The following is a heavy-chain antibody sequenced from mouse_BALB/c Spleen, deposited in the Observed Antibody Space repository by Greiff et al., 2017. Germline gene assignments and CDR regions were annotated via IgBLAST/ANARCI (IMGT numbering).Heavy chain of an antibody. CDR3: ARRGYFDY. CDR2: INSNGGST. V-gene: IGHV5-6-3*01. Sequence: EVQLVESGGGLVQPGGSLKLSCAASGFTFSSYGMSWVRQTPDKRLELVATINSNGGSTYYPDSVKGRFTISRDNAKNTLYLQMSSLKSEDTAMYYCARRGYFDYWGQGTTLTVSS. J-gene: IGHJ2*01. CDR1: GFTFSSYG.